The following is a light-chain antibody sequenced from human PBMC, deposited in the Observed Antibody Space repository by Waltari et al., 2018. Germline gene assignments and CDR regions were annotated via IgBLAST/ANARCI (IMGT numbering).Light chain of an antibody. CDR3: CSYAGSDTFAV. CDR1: SCDAGGYTY. Sequence: HSALTQPRSLSGSPGQPVTISHTGTSCDAGGYTYSTWYQHHPGKAPKLMIYDVSKRPSGVPDRFSGAKSGNTASLTISGLQAEDEADYYCCSYAGSDTFAVFGGGTKLTVL. V-gene: IGLV2-11*01. J-gene: IGLJ3*02. CDR2: DVS.